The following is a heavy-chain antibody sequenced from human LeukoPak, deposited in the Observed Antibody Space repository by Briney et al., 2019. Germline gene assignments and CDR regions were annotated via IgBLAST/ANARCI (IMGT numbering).Heavy chain of an antibody. CDR1: GGSFSGYH. D-gene: IGHD6-6*01. CDR2: INHSGST. Sequence: PSETLSLTCAVYGGSFSGYHWSWIRQPPGKGLEWIGEINHSGSTNYNPSLKSRVTISVDTSKNQFSLKLSSVTAADTAVYYCARGFTAARRRGGSYFDYWGQGTLVTVSS. CDR3: ARGFTAARRRGGSYFDY. V-gene: IGHV4-34*01. J-gene: IGHJ4*02.